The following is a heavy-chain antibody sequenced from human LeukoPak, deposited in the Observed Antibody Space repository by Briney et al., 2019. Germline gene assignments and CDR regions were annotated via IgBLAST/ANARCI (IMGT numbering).Heavy chain of an antibody. J-gene: IGHJ6*04. CDR3: AELGITMIGGV. CDR2: ISGSGGTT. V-gene: IGHV3-23*01. CDR1: GFTFSSYA. Sequence: GGSLRLSCAVSGFTFSSYAMGWVRQAPGKGLEWVSGISGSGGTTYYADYVKGRFTISRDNAKNSLYLQMNSLRAEDTAVYYCAELGITMIGGVWGKGTTVTISS. D-gene: IGHD3-10*02.